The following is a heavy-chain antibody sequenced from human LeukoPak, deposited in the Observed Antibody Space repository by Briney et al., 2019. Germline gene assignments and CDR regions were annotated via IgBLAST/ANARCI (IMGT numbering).Heavy chain of an antibody. D-gene: IGHD3-10*01. CDR3: ARWRFGELSYFDY. CDR2: IKQDGSEK. Sequence: GGSLRLSCAASGFTFSSYWMSWVRQAPGKGLEWVANIKQDGSEKYYVDSVKGRFTISRDNAKNSLYLQMNSLRAEDTAAYYCARWRFGELSYFDYWGQGTLVTVSS. J-gene: IGHJ4*02. CDR1: GFTFSSYW. V-gene: IGHV3-7*03.